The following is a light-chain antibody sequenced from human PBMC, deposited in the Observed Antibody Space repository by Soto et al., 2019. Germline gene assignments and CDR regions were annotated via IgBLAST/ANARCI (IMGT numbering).Light chain of an antibody. Sequence: NFMLTQPHSVSESPGKTVTISCTGSGGGIVSNYVQWYQQRPGSGPTTVIYEDNQRPSGVPDRFSGSIDRSSNSASLTISGLKTEDEADYYCQSYDSSNHVVFGGGTQLTVL. CDR2: EDN. CDR1: GGGIVSNY. J-gene: IGLJ2*01. V-gene: IGLV6-57*02. CDR3: QSYDSSNHVV.